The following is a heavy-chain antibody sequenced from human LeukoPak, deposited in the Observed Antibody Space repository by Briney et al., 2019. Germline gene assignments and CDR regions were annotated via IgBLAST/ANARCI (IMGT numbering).Heavy chain of an antibody. J-gene: IGHJ1*01. CDR2: INHSGST. CDR3: ARGVAAAGTLHFQH. D-gene: IGHD6-13*01. V-gene: IGHV4-34*01. Sequence: SETLSLTCAVYGGSFSGYYWSWIRQPPGKGLEWIGEINHSGSTNYNPSLKSRVTISVDTSKNQFSLKLSSVTAADTAVYYCARGVAAAGTLHFQHWGQGTLVTVSS. CDR1: GGSFSGYY.